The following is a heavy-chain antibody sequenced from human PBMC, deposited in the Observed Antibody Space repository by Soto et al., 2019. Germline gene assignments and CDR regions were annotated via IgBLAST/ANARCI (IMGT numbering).Heavy chain of an antibody. CDR2: ISYDGSNK. Sequence: QVQLVESGGGVVQPGRSLRLSCGASGFTFNNYGMQWVRQAPGKGLEWVALISYDGSNKYYADSVKGRFTISRDNSKNPLYLKMNSLRTEDTVVYYCFGGKYFGDYWGQGTLVTVPS. D-gene: IGHD2-15*01. J-gene: IGHJ4*02. V-gene: IGHV3-30*03. CDR1: GFTFNNYG. CDR3: FGGKYFGDY.